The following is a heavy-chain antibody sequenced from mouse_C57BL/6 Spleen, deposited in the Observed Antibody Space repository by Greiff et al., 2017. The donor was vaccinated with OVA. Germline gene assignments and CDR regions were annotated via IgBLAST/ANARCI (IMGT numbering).Heavy chain of an antibody. CDR3: ARSYYSNYEGAWFAY. V-gene: IGHV1-72*01. CDR1: GYTFTSYW. Sequence: QVQLKQPGAELVKPGASVKLSCKASGYTFTSYWMHWVKQRPGRGLEWIGRIDPNSGGTKYNEKFKSKATLTVDKPSSTAYMQLSSLTSEDSAVYYCARSYYSNYEGAWFAYWGQGTLVTVSA. D-gene: IGHD2-5*01. J-gene: IGHJ3*01. CDR2: IDPNSGGT.